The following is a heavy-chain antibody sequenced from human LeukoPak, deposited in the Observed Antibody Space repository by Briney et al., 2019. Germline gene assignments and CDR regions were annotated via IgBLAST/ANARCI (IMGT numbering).Heavy chain of an antibody. D-gene: IGHD3-22*01. J-gene: IGHJ4*02. CDR1: GFTFSSYS. Sequence: PGGSLRLSSAASGFTFSSYSMNWVRQAPGKGLEWVSSISSSSSYIYYADSVKGRFTISRDNSKNTLYLQMGSLRAEDMAVYYCARDDGGYYGYWGQGTLVTVSS. CDR2: ISSSSSYI. CDR3: ARDDGGYYGY. V-gene: IGHV3-21*01.